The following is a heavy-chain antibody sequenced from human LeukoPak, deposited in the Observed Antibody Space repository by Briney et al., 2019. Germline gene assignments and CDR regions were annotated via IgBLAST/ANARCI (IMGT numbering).Heavy chain of an antibody. CDR2: ISGSGDSA. V-gene: IGHV3-23*01. CDR1: GFTFNSST. Sequence: GGSLRLSCAASGFTFNSSTMSWVRQAPGKGLEWVSSISGSGDSAWYADSVKGRFTISRDNSKNTLSLQMNSLRAEDTAVYYCANLVPSWGQGTLVTVSS. CDR3: ANLVPS. D-gene: IGHD6-13*01. J-gene: IGHJ5*02.